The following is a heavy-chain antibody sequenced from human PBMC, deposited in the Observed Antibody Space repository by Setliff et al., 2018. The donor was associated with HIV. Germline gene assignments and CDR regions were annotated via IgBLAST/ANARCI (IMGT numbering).Heavy chain of an antibody. V-gene: IGHV1-58*02. Sequence: ASVKVSCKASGFTFTSSAMQWVRQARGQRLEWIGWIVVGSGNTNYAQEFQERVTITRDMSTSTAYMELSSLRSEDTAVYYCAAGYYYDSSGYYQVFDYWGQGTLVTVSS. CDR3: AAGYYYDSSGYYQVFDY. CDR2: IVVGSGNT. J-gene: IGHJ4*02. D-gene: IGHD3-22*01. CDR1: GFTFTSSA.